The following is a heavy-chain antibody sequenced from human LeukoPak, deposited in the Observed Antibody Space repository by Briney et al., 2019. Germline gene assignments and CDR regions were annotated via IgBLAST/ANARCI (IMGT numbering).Heavy chain of an antibody. CDR2: ISYDGSNK. J-gene: IGHJ4*02. CDR3: AREEGGYSSGWYGY. CDR1: GFTFSSYA. Sequence: GGSLRLSCAASGFTFSSYAMHWVRQAPGKGLEWVAVISYDGSNKYYADSVKGRFTISRDNSKNTLYLQMNSLRAEDTAVYYCAREEGGYSSGWYGYWGQGTLVTVSP. D-gene: IGHD6-19*01. V-gene: IGHV3-30-3*01.